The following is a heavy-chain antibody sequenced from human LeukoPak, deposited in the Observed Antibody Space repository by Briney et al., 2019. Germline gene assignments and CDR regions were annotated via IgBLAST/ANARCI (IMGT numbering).Heavy chain of an antibody. CDR2: ISSSSTYR. CDR3: AREVAAAGYDY. Sequence: PGGSLRLSCAASGYTFSSYSMNWVRRAPGKGLEWVSSISSSSTYRYYADSLKGRFTVSRDNTKNSLYLQMNSLRAEDTAVYYCAREVAAAGYDYWGQGTLVTVSS. V-gene: IGHV3-21*01. J-gene: IGHJ4*02. D-gene: IGHD6-13*01. CDR1: GYTFSSYS.